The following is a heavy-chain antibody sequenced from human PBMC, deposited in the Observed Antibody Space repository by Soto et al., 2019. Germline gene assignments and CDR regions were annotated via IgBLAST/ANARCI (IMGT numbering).Heavy chain of an antibody. CDR3: ARDNRWTSTGTPVRGNWFDP. D-gene: IGHD1-1*01. Sequence: APVKVSCKASGGTFSSYAISWVRQAPGQGLEWMGGIIPIFGTANYAQKFQGRVTITADESTSTAYMELSSLRSEDTAVYYCARDNRWTSTGTPVRGNWFDPWGQGTLVTVSS. CDR1: GGTFSSYA. CDR2: IIPIFGTA. J-gene: IGHJ5*02. V-gene: IGHV1-69*13.